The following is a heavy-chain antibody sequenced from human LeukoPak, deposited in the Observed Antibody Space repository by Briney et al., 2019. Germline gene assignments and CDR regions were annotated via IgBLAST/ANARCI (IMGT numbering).Heavy chain of an antibody. CDR3: ARGSSSWYISPYNWFDP. D-gene: IGHD6-13*01. Sequence: ASVKVSCKASGYTFTGYYMHWVRQAPGQGLEWMGRINPNSGGTNYAQKFQGRVTMTRDTSISTAYMELSRLRSDDTAVYYCARGSSSWYISPYNWFDPWGQGTLVTVSS. CDR1: GYTFTGYY. CDR2: INPNSGGT. V-gene: IGHV1-2*06. J-gene: IGHJ5*02.